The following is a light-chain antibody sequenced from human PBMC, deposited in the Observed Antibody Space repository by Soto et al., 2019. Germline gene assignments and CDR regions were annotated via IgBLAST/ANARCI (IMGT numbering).Light chain of an antibody. CDR1: SSDVGSYNL. J-gene: IGLJ1*01. CDR2: EVS. CDR3: CSYAGSSYV. V-gene: IGLV2-23*02. Sequence: QSVLTQPASVSGSPGQSITISCSGTSSDVGSYNLVSWYQQHPGKAPKLMIYEVSKRPSGVSNRFSGSKSGNTASLTISGLQAEDEADYCCCSYAGSSYVFGTGTKVTVL.